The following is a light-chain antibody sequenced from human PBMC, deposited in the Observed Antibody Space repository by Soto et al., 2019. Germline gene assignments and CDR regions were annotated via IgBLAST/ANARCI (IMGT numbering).Light chain of an antibody. V-gene: IGKV1-5*03. J-gene: IGKJ1*01. CDR1: QSISSW. CDR2: KAP. Sequence: DIQMTQSPSTLSASVGDRVTITCRASQSISSWLAWYQQKPGKAPKLLIYKAPNLESGVPSRFSGSGSGTEFALTISSLQPDDVATYYCQQYSSYSTFGQGTKVEIK. CDR3: QQYSSYST.